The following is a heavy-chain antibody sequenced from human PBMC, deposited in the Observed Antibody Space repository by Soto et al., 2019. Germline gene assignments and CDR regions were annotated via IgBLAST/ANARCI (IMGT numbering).Heavy chain of an antibody. CDR1: GGSISSVDYY. CDR2: IYYSGST. CDR3: ARGGVVINTFDY. J-gene: IGHJ4*02. Sequence: LSLTCTVSGGSISSVDYYWSWIRQPPGKGLEWIGYIYYSGSTYYNPSLKSRVTISVDTSKNQFSLKLSSVTAADTAVYYCARGGVVINTFDYWGQGTLVTVSS. D-gene: IGHD3-3*01. V-gene: IGHV4-30-4*01.